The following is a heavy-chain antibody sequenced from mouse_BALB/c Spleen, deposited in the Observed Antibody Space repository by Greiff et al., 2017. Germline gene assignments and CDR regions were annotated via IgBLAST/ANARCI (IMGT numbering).Heavy chain of an antibody. J-gene: IGHJ3*01. V-gene: IGHV14-3*02. Sequence: VQLKESGAELVKPGASVKLSCTASGFNIKDTYMHWVKQRPEQGLEWIGRIDPANGNTKYDPKFQGKATITADTSSNTAYLQLSSLTSEDTAVYYCARGKDYGLAYWGQGTLVTVSA. D-gene: IGHD1-1*01. CDR2: IDPANGNT. CDR3: ARGKDYGLAY. CDR1: GFNIKDTY.